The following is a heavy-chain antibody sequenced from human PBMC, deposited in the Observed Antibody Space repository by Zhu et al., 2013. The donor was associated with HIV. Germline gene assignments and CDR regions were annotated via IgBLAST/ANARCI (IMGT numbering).Heavy chain of an antibody. CDR3: ARVSPSSGWSDY. J-gene: IGHJ4*02. D-gene: IGHD6-19*01. Sequence: VQLQESGPGLVKPSETLSLTCTVSGGSISSSSYYWGWIRQPPGKGLEWIGSIYYSGSTYYNPSLKSRVTISVDTSKNQFSLKLSSVTAADTAVYYCARVSPSSGWSDYWGQGTLVTVSS. CDR2: IYYSGST. CDR1: GGSISSSSYY. V-gene: IGHV4-39*07.